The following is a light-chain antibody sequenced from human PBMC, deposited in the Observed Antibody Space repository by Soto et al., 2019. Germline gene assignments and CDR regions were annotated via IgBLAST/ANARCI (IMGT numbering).Light chain of an antibody. J-gene: IGLJ2*01. CDR3: SSFTSRTTLL. CDR1: SSDVGGFDY. V-gene: IGLV2-14*03. Sequence: QSARTQPASVSGFPGQSITISCTGTSSDVGGFDYVSWYKQHPGKAPKLMIYDVTDRPSGVSDRFSGSKSGNTASLTISGLQTEDEADYYCSSFTSRTTLLFGGGTKVTVL. CDR2: DVT.